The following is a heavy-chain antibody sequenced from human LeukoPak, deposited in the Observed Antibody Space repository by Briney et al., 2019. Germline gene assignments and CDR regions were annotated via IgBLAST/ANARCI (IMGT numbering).Heavy chain of an antibody. CDR1: GGSFSGYY. CDR3: ARAGTVMVFFDI. J-gene: IGHJ3*02. V-gene: IGHV4-34*01. D-gene: IGHD5-18*01. CDR2: INHSGST. Sequence: SETLSLTCAVYGGSFSGYYWSWIRQPPGKGLEWIGEINHSGSTNYNPSLKSRVTISVDTSKNQFSLKLSSVTAADTAVYYCARAGTVMVFFDIWGQGTMVTVSS.